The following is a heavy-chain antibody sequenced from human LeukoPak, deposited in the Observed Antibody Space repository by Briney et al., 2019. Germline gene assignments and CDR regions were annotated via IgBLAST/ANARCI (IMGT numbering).Heavy chain of an antibody. Sequence: NPSETLSLTCNVSGGSMRNYYWSWIRQPPGKGLEWIGYISHSGSTKYNPSLKSRVTISVDTSKNQFSLKVSSVTAADTAVYYCARSAYGDNFDYWGQGTLVTVSS. CDR2: ISHSGST. D-gene: IGHD4-17*01. CDR1: GGSMRNYY. CDR3: ARSAYGDNFDY. V-gene: IGHV4-59*12. J-gene: IGHJ4*02.